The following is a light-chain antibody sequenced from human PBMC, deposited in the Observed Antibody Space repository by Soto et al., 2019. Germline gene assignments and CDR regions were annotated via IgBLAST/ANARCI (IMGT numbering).Light chain of an antibody. V-gene: IGKV3-15*01. CDR2: GAS. Sequence: ELVMTQSPSTLSVSPGERATLSCRASQSVSSNLAWYQQKPGQAPRPLIYGASTRATGSPARFSGSGSGTEFTLTISSLQSEDFAVYYCQQRNVWPPITFGQGTRLEIK. J-gene: IGKJ5*01. CDR1: QSVSSN. CDR3: QQRNVWPPIT.